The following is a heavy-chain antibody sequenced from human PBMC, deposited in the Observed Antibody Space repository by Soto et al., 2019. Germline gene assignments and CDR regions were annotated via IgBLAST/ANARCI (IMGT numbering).Heavy chain of an antibody. V-gene: IGHV1-18*01. Sequence: GASVKVSCEASGYTFTSYGISWVRQAPGQGLEWMGWISAYNGNTNYAQKLQGRVTMTTDASTSTAYMELRSLRSDDTAVYYCAREGVVVVASTPSYYYYYYMDVWGKGTTVTVSS. CDR3: AREGVVVVASTPSYYYYYYMDV. CDR1: GYTFTSYG. CDR2: ISAYNGNT. D-gene: IGHD2-15*01. J-gene: IGHJ6*03.